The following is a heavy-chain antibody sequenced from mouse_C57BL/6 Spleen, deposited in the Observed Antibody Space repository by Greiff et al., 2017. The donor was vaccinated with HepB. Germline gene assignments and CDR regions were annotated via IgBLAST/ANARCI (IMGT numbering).Heavy chain of an antibody. V-gene: IGHV1-62-2*01. D-gene: IGHD4-1*02. CDR2: FYPGSGSI. CDR1: GYTFTEYT. Sequence: LVKPGASVKLSCKASGYTFTEYTIHWVKQRSGQGLEWIGWFYPGSGSIKYNEKFKDKATLTADKSSSTVYMELSRLTSEDSAVYFCARHEEPSTGGGAWFAYWGQGTLVTVSA. CDR3: ARHEEPSTGGGAWFAY. J-gene: IGHJ3*01.